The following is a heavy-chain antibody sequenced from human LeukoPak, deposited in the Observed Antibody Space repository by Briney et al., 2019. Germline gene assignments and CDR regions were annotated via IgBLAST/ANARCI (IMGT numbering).Heavy chain of an antibody. CDR3: ARDGRQVVPAASTVDY. V-gene: IGHV4-34*01. Sequence: SETLSLTCAVYGGSFGGYYWSWIRQPPGKGLEWIGEINHSGSTNYNPSLKSRVTISVDTSKNQFSLKLSSVTAADTAVYYCARDGRQVVPAASTVDYWGQGTLVTVSS. D-gene: IGHD2-2*01. CDR1: GGSFGGYY. CDR2: INHSGST. J-gene: IGHJ4*02.